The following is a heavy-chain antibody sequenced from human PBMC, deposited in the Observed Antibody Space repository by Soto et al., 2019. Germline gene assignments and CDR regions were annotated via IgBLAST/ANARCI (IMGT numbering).Heavy chain of an antibody. Sequence: SVKVSCKASGGTFSSYAISWVRQAPGQGLEWMGGIIPIFGTANYAQKFQGRVTITADKSTSTAYMELSSLRSEDTAVYYCATEDSYYYDSRGYWGQGTLVTVSS. CDR2: IIPIFGTA. V-gene: IGHV1-69*06. CDR1: GGTFSSYA. J-gene: IGHJ4*02. D-gene: IGHD3-22*01. CDR3: ATEDSYYYDSRGY.